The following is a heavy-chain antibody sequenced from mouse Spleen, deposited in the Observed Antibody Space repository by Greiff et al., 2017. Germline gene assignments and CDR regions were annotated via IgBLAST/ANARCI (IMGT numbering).Heavy chain of an antibody. V-gene: IGHV1-15*01. Sequence: VQLVESGAELVRPGASVTLSCKASGYTFTDYEMHWVKQTPVHGLEWIGAIDPETGGTAYNQKFKGKAILTADKSSSTAYMELRSLTSEDSAVYYCTRGRYEAWFAYWGQGTLVTVSA. CDR3: TRGRYEAWFAY. CDR1: GYTFTDYE. J-gene: IGHJ3*01. CDR2: IDPETGGT. D-gene: IGHD2-14*01.